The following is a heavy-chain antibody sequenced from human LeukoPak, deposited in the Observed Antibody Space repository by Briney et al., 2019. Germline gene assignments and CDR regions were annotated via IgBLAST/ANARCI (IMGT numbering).Heavy chain of an antibody. CDR1: GYTLTELS. Sequence: ASVKVSCKVSGYTLTELSMHWVRQAPGKGLEWMGGFDPEDGETIYAQKFQGRVTMTEDTSTDTAYMELSSLRSEDTAAYYCATDLMIVATTPNQYFDYWGQGTLVTVSS. J-gene: IGHJ4*02. CDR2: FDPEDGET. CDR3: ATDLMIVATTPNQYFDY. V-gene: IGHV1-24*01. D-gene: IGHD5-12*01.